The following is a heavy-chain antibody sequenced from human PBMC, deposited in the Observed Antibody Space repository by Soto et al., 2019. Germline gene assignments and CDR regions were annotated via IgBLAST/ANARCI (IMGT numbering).Heavy chain of an antibody. CDR3: ARYNSYAIDY. D-gene: IGHD2-8*01. V-gene: IGHV4-38-2*01. Sequence: PSETLSLTCAVSGYSISSGYYWGWIRQPPGKGLEWIGSIYHSGSTYYNPSLKSRVTISVDTXKNQFSLKLSSVTAAERAMYFCARYNSYAIDYLVRGTMVTVSS. CDR2: IYHSGST. J-gene: IGHJ4*02. CDR1: GYSISSGYY.